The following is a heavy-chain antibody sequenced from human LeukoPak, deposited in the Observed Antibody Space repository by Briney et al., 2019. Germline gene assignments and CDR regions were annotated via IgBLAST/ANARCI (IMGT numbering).Heavy chain of an antibody. V-gene: IGHV3-30*01. CDR1: GFTFSSYA. D-gene: IGHD3-3*01. CDR3: AREDFWGGYERGYFDY. CDR2: ISYDGSNK. Sequence: QPGGSLRLSCAASGFTFSSYAMHWVRQAPGKGLEWVAVISYDGSNKYYADSVKGRFTTSRDNSKNTLYLPMNSLRAEDTAVYYCAREDFWGGYERGYFDYWGQGTLVTVSS. J-gene: IGHJ4*02.